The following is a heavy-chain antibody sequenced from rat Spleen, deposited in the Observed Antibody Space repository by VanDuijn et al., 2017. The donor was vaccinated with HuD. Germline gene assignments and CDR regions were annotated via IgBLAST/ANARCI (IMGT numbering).Heavy chain of an antibody. CDR1: GFTFIDYN. D-gene: IGHD4-3*01. CDR3: TTGVY. CDR2: ISYDGSST. V-gene: IGHV5-7*01. J-gene: IGHJ2*01. Sequence: EVQLMESGGGLVQPGRSLKLSCAASGFTFIDYNMAWVRQAPKKGLEWVATISYDGSSTYYRDSVKGRFTISRDNARNTLYLQMDSLRSEDTATYYCTTGVYWGQGVMVTDSS.